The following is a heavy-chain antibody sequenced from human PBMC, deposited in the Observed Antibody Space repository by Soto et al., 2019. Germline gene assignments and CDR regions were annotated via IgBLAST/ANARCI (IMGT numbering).Heavy chain of an antibody. V-gene: IGHV3-74*01. Sequence: EVQLVESGGDLVQPGVSLRLSCAASGFTFSSYWMHWVRQAPGKELVWVSRIKGDGSSTNSADSLQGRFTISRDNAKSTLYMQINSLSAEDTAVYYCARGKTNVYALDVWGQGTAVTVS. CDR2: IKGDGSST. CDR3: ARGKTNVYALDV. J-gene: IGHJ6*02. CDR1: GFTFSSYW.